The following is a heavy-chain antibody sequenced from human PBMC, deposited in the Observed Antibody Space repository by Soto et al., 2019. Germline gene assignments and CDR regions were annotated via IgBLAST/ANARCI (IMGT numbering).Heavy chain of an antibody. CDR1: GFTFSSFA. CDR3: AKRGGYDYVWKSYRPDY. D-gene: IGHD3-16*02. V-gene: IGHV3-23*01. J-gene: IGHJ4*02. Sequence: GGSLRLSCAASGFTFSSFAMSWVRQAPGKGLEWVSTLSGSGGDTYYATSVNGRFTISRDKSKNTLYLQMDRLRVEDTAVYYCAKRGGYDYVWKSYRPDYWGQRTLVTVSS. CDR2: LSGSGGDT.